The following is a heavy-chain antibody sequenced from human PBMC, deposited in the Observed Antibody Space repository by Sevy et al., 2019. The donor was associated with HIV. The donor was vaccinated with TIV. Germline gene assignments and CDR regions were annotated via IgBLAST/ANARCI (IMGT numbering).Heavy chain of an antibody. D-gene: IGHD1-26*01. J-gene: IGHJ4*02. CDR1: GGSFSGYY. Sequence: SETLSLTCAVYGGSFSGYYWSWIRQPPGKGLEWIGEIIPSGITNYNPSFKSRVTISIDTSKNQFSLKVKSVTAADTAIYYCARGQWEHPYWGQGTQVTVSS. CDR2: IIPSGIT. CDR3: ARGQWEHPY. V-gene: IGHV4-34*01.